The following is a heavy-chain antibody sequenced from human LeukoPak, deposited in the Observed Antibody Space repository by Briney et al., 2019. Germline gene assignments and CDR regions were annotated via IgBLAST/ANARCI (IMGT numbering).Heavy chain of an antibody. V-gene: IGHV5-51*01. CDR3: ARNYFYGSGSYYNPFAS. D-gene: IGHD3-10*01. Sequence: GESLKISCVGSGFSFTTYWIAWVRQMPGKGLEWMGIIYPGDSDTRYSPSFQGQVTISADKSISTAYLQWGSLKASDTAMYYCARNYFYGSGSYYNPFASWGQGTLVTVSS. J-gene: IGHJ5*01. CDR2: IYPGDSDT. CDR1: GFSFTTYW.